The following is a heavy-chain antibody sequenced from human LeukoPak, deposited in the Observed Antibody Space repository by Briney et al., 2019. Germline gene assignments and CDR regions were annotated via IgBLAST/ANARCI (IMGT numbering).Heavy chain of an antibody. CDR1: RYSFTSYW. J-gene: IGHJ4*02. D-gene: IGHD3-22*01. V-gene: IGHV5-51*01. CDR3: ARKKYYYDSSGYYYFDY. Sequence: GESLRISCKDSRYSFTSYWIGWVCQMPGKGLEWMGIIYPGDSDTRYSPSFQGQVTISADKSISTAYLQWSSLKASDTAMYYCARKKYYYDSSGYYYFDYWGQGTLRTVSS. CDR2: IYPGDSDT.